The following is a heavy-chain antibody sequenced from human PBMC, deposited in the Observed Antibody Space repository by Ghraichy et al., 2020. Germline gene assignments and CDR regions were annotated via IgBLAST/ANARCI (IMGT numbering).Heavy chain of an antibody. D-gene: IGHD4-23*01. J-gene: IGHJ4*02. Sequence: GGSLRLSCAASGFTFSSYGMHWVRQAPGKGLEWVAVIWYDGSNKYYADSVKGRFTISRDNSKNTLYLQMNSLRAEDTAVYYCATDGGRPDYFDYWGQGTLVTVSS. V-gene: IGHV3-33*01. CDR3: ATDGGRPDYFDY. CDR1: GFTFSSYG. CDR2: IWYDGSNK.